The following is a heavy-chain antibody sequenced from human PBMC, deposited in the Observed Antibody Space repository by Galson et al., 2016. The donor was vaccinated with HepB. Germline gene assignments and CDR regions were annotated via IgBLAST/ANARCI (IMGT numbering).Heavy chain of an antibody. CDR1: GFAVANKF. Sequence: SLRLSCAASGFAVANKFVSWVRQAPGTGLEWVSNIYIGGHRRYADSVTGRFTISRDNSENTVYLQMTSLRVEDTALYYCATEGGDSDYLGSDNPGGAFDIWGHGTMVTVSS. D-gene: IGHD3-10*01. V-gene: IGHV3-66*01. CDR3: ATEGGDSDYLGSDNPGGAFDI. J-gene: IGHJ3*02. CDR2: IYIGGHR.